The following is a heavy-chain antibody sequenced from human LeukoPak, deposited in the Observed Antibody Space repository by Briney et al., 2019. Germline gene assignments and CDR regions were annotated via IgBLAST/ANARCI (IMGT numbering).Heavy chain of an antibody. Sequence: ASVKVSCKASGYTFTDYFIHWVRQAPGQGLEWMGWINPKSGDTKYRQKFQGRVTVTRDTPITTAYMELSRLTSEDTAIYYCARVVYDSSGYYLGYWGQGTLVTVSS. CDR1: GYTFTDYF. V-gene: IGHV1-2*02. D-gene: IGHD3-22*01. CDR2: INPKSGDT. CDR3: ARVVYDSSGYYLGY. J-gene: IGHJ4*02.